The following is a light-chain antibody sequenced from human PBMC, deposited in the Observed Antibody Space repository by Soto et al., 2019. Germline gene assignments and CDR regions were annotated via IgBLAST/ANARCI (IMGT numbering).Light chain of an antibody. V-gene: IGLV2-11*01. CDR1: SSDVGGYSY. Sequence: QSALTQPRSVSGSPGQSVTISCTGTSSDVGGYSYVSWFRQHPGKAPKLMIYDVSKRPSGVPDRFSGSKSGNTASLTISGFQSEDEADYYCCSFAGSYTLYVFGTGTKVTVL. CDR3: CSFAGSYTLYV. J-gene: IGLJ1*01. CDR2: DVS.